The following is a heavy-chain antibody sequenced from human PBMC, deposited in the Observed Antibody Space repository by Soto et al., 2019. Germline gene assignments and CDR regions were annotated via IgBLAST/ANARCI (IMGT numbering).Heavy chain of an antibody. CDR1: GFTFSSYA. J-gene: IGHJ3*02. Sequence: GGSLRLSCAASGFTFSSYAMSWVRQAPGKGLEWVSAISGSGGSTYYADSVKGRFTISRDNSKNTLYLQMNSLRAEDTAVYYCAKDWGAAAGPHDAFDIWGQGTMVTVSS. CDR3: AKDWGAAAGPHDAFDI. CDR2: ISGSGGST. D-gene: IGHD6-13*01. V-gene: IGHV3-23*01.